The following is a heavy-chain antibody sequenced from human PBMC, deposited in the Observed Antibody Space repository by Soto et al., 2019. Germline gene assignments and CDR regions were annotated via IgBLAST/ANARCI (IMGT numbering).Heavy chain of an antibody. CDR3: ARGPPNNDFFIMDV. V-gene: IGHV1-8*01. Sequence: ASVKVSCKASGYTFTSYDINWVRQATGQGLEWMGWMNPNSGNTGYAQKFQGRVTMTRNTSISTAYMELSSLRSEDTAVYYCARGPPNNDFFIMDVWGKGTTVTVSS. D-gene: IGHD3-3*01. J-gene: IGHJ6*03. CDR1: GYTFTSYD. CDR2: MNPNSGNT.